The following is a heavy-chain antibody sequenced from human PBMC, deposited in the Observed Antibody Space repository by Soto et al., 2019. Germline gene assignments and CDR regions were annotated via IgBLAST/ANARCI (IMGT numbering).Heavy chain of an antibody. D-gene: IGHD2-15*01. V-gene: IGHV3-21*01. CDR1: GFTFSSYA. CDR2: ISSSSSYI. Sequence: GGSLRLSCAASGFTFSSYAMSWVRQAPGKGLEWVSDISSSSSYIYYGDSVKGRFTISRDNARNSVYLQMNSLRDEDTAVYYCARIKLVDFFFINVDVYDMDVWGQGTPVTVSS. J-gene: IGHJ6*02. CDR3: ARIKLVDFFFINVDVYDMDV.